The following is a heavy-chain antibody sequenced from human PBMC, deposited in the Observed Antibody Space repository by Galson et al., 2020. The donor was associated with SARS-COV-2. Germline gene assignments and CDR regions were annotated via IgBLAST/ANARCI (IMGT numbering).Heavy chain of an antibody. CDR2: ISSSSSYI. Sequence: GGSLRLSCAASGFTFSSYSMNLVRQAPGKGLEWVSSISSSSSYIYYADSVKGRFTISRDNAKNSLYLQMNSLRAEDTAVYYCARGAPGGYKVGYYYYYGMDVWSQGTKVTVSS. CDR1: GFTFSSYS. CDR3: ARGAPGGYKVGYYYYYGMDV. D-gene: IGHD1-26*01. V-gene: IGHV3-21*01. J-gene: IGHJ6*02.